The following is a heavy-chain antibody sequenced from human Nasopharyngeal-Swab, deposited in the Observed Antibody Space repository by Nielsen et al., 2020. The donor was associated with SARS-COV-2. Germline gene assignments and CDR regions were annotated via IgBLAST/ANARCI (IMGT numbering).Heavy chain of an antibody. D-gene: IGHD6-19*01. CDR3: AKDGGIAVAGWFDP. CDR1: GFTFSSYA. CDR2: ISGSGGST. J-gene: IGHJ5*02. V-gene: IGHV3-23*01. Sequence: GESLKISCAASGFTFSSYAMSWVRQAPGRGLEWVSAISGSGGSTYYADSVKGRFTISRDNSKNTLDLQMNSLRAEDTAVYYRAKDGGIAVAGWFDPWGQGTLVTVSS.